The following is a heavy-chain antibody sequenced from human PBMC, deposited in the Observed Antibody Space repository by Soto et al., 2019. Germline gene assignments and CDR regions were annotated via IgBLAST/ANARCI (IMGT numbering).Heavy chain of an antibody. D-gene: IGHD5-18*01. Sequence: QVQLVQSGAEVKQPGSSVKVSCKASGGTFSSYAISWVRQAPGQGLEWMGGIIPMFGTADHTQKFQGRVTIPAVESTTTAYMELSSLRSDDTAIYYCARGYSYGNNFYYYYGMEVWGQGTTVTVYS. J-gene: IGHJ6*02. V-gene: IGHV1-69*01. CDR3: ARGYSYGNNFYYYYGMEV. CDR2: IIPMFGTA. CDR1: GGTFSSYA.